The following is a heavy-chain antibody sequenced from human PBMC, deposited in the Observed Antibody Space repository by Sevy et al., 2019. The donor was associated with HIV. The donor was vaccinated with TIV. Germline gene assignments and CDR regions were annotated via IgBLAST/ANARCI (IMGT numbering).Heavy chain of an antibody. CDR2: IYPGDSDT. CDR3: ARRTRDCDGDTCYGTYFDI. CDR1: GYTFTSSW. V-gene: IGHV5-51*01. Sequence: GESLKISCQGSGYTFTSSWVDWVRQLPGKGLEWMGTIYPGDSDTRYSPSFQGQVTSSVDKSTNTAFLQWASLRTSDTAMYYCARRTRDCDGDTCYGTYFDIWGQGTLVTVSS. J-gene: IGHJ4*02. D-gene: IGHD2-21*01.